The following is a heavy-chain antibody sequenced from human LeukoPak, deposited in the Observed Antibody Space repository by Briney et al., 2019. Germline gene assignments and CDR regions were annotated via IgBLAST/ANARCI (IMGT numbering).Heavy chain of an antibody. D-gene: IGHD6-13*01. V-gene: IGHV4-34*01. CDR3: ARGRGIAAAGRIDY. CDR2: INHSGST. J-gene: IGHJ4*02. Sequence: SETLPLTCAVYGGSFSGYYWSWIRQPPGKGLEWIGEINHSGSTNYNPSLKSRVTITVDTSKNQFSLKLSSVTAADTAVYYCARGRGIAAAGRIDYWGQGTLVTVSS. CDR1: GGSFSGYY.